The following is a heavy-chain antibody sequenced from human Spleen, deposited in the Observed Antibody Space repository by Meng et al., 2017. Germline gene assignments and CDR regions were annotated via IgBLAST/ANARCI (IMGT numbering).Heavy chain of an antibody. CDR2: INPKSGDT. CDR3: AKDGLAWELPQGDY. V-gene: IGHV1-2*06. J-gene: IGHJ4*02. D-gene: IGHD1-26*01. CDR1: GYTFPDYW. Sequence: ASVKVSCKASGYTFPDYWLHWVRRAPGQGLEWMGRINPKSGDTHYAQRFQGRVTMTGDTSISTAYMELSGLRSDDTAVYYCAKDGLAWELPQGDYWGQGTLVTVSS.